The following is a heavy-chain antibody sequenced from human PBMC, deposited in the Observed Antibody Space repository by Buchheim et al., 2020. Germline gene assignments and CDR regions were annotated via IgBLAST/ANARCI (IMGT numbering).Heavy chain of an antibody. CDR1: GFTVSSNY. CDR3: ARVLGVVVYYYYYGMDV. CDR2: IYSGGST. V-gene: IGHV3-66*01. J-gene: IGHJ6*02. D-gene: IGHD3-3*01. Sequence: EVQLVESGGGLVQPGGSLRLSCAASGFTVSSNYMSWVRQAPGKGLEWVSVIYSGGSTYYADSVKGRFTISRDNSKKTLYLQMNSLRAEDTAVYYCARVLGVVVYYYYYGMDVWGQGTT.